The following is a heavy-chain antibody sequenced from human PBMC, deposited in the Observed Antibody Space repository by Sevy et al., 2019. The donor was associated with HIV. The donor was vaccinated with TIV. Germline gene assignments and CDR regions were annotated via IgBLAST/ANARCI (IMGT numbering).Heavy chain of an antibody. D-gene: IGHD6-13*01. CDR2: IGYDGDTK. CDR1: GVTFSYYG. Sequence: GGSLRLSCAASGVTFSYYGMHWVRQAPGKGLEWVAFIGYDGDTKYFEDSVKGRFTISRDTSKNTLYLQMNRLRTEDTAFYYCAKNTAAAGIGGFDYWGQGTLVTVSS. V-gene: IGHV3-30*02. J-gene: IGHJ4*01. CDR3: AKNTAAAGIGGFDY.